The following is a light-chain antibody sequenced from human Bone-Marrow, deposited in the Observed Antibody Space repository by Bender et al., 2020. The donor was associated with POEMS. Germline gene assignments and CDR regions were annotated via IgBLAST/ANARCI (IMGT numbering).Light chain of an antibody. CDR1: NLGSKR. CDR3: QVWDSASDHVI. J-gene: IGLJ2*01. Sequence: YVLTQPPSVSVAPGQTASVTCGGDNLGSKRVHWYQQKPGQAPVAVVYADTERPSGIPARFSGSNSGRTATLTISGVGAGDEADYYCQVWDSASDHVIFGGGTKLTVL. V-gene: IGLV3-21*02. CDR2: ADT.